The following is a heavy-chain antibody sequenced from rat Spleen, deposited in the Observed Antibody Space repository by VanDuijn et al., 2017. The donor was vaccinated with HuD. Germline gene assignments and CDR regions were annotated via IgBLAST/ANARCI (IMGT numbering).Heavy chain of an antibody. CDR3: AKVPYYGYYYFDY. V-gene: IGHV5-20*01. CDR1: GFTFSDYG. CDR2: ISYNGVST. J-gene: IGHJ2*01. Sequence: EVQLVESGGGLVQSGRSMKLSCAASGFTFSDYGMVWVLQAPTKGLEWVASISYNGVSTYYRDSVKGRFTISGDNAKSTLYLQMESLRSEDTATYYCAKVPYYGYYYFDYWGQGVMVTVSS. D-gene: IGHD1-7*01.